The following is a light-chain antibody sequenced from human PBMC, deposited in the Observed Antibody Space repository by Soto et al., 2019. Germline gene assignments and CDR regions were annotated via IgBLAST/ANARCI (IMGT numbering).Light chain of an antibody. Sequence: ETVMTQSPATLSVCPGERATLSCRASQSISSNLAWYQQKPGQAPRLLIYGASTRATGIPARFTGSGSGTEFTLTISSLQSEDFAVYYCQQYNNWPLTFGGGTKVDIK. V-gene: IGKV3-15*01. CDR2: GAS. CDR3: QQYNNWPLT. CDR1: QSISSN. J-gene: IGKJ4*01.